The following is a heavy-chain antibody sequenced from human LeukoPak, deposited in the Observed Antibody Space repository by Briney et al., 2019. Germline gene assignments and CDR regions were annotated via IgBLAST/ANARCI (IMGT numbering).Heavy chain of an antibody. CDR3: ARDPGVGRNHYYYYGMDV. V-gene: IGHV6-1*01. J-gene: IGHJ6*02. D-gene: IGHD1-14*01. CDR1: GDSVSSNSAA. CDR2: TYYRSKWYN. Sequence: SQTLSLTCAISGDSVSSNSAAWNWIRQSPSRGLEWLGRTYYRSKWYNDYAVSVKGRITINPDTSKNQFSLQLNSVTPEDTAVYYCARDPGVGRNHYYYYGMDVWGQGTTVTVSS.